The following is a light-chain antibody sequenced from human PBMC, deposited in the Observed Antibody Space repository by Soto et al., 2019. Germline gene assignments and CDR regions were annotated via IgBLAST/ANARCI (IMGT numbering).Light chain of an antibody. J-gene: IGKJ1*01. CDR3: QQFSSYSRA. CDR2: SVS. V-gene: IGKV1-5*01. Sequence: DIQMTQSPSTLSAYVGDRVTITCRASQSVNSWLAGYQQKPGRAPKLLMYSVSNLDSGVPSRFSGSGSGTEFTLAISSLEPDDFATYYCQQFSSYSRAFGHGTKVEMK. CDR1: QSVNSW.